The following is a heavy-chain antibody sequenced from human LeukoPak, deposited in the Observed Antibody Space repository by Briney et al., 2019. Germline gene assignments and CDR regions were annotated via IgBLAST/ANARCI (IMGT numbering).Heavy chain of an antibody. D-gene: IGHD2-2*01. V-gene: IGHV4-59*11. CDR2: IYYSGSN. CDR3: STNQWGCSSTICYPDSGYAFQH. Sequence: PSATVPLTCTVSRGTIISHYWSGLRPPRGKELEWIGYIYYSGSNNYNPYLNSEVTISVDKSKNQFYLKLSSVTAADTAVYYCSTNQWGCSSTICYPDSGYAFQHWGQGTLVTVSS. J-gene: IGHJ1*01. CDR1: RGTIISHY.